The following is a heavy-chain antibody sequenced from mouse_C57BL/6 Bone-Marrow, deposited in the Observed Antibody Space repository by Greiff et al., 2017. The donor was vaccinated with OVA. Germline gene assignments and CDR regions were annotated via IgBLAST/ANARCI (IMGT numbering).Heavy chain of an antibody. CDR1: GFTFSNYW. CDR2: IRLKSDNYAT. J-gene: IGHJ4*01. CDR3: TILLTYYYAMDY. D-gene: IGHD1-1*01. V-gene: IGHV6-3*01. Sequence: EVKLMESGGGLVQPGGSMKLSCVASGFTFSNYWMNWVRQSPEKGLEWVAQIRLKSDNYATHYAESVKGRFTISRDDSKSSVYLQMNNLRAEDTGIYYCTILLTYYYAMDYWGQGTSVTVSS.